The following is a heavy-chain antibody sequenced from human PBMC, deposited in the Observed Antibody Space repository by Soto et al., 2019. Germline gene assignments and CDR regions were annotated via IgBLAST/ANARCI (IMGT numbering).Heavy chain of an antibody. CDR2: ISWNSGNI. CDR3: TRGTIAAFDI. Sequence: QLVESGGGLVQPGRSLRLSCEGSGFTFDDYAMEWVRQAPGKGLEWVSGISWNSGNIEYADSVKGRFTISRDNAKNSLYLQMNSLRAEGTALYFCTRGTIAAFDIWGQGTMVTVSS. CDR1: GFTFDDYA. J-gene: IGHJ3*02. V-gene: IGHV3-9*01. D-gene: IGHD6-13*01.